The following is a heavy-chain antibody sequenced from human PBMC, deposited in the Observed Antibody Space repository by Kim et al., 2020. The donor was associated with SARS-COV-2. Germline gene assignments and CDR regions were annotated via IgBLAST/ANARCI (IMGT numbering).Heavy chain of an antibody. CDR2: IIPIFGTA. Sequence: SVKVSCKASGGTFSSYAISWVRQAPGQGLEWMGGIIPIFGTANYAQKFQGRVTITADESTSTAYMELSSLRSEDTAVYYCAGFPPGYSGYFLGMDVWGQGTTVTVSS. CDR3: AGFPPGYSGYFLGMDV. J-gene: IGHJ6*02. D-gene: IGHD5-12*01. V-gene: IGHV1-69*13. CDR1: GGTFSSYA.